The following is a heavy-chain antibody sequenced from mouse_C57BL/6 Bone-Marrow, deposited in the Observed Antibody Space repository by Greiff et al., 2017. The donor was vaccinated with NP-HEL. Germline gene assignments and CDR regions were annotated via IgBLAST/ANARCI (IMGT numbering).Heavy chain of an antibody. V-gene: IGHV14-1*01. CDR2: IDPEDGDT. CDR3: TTSNSSGYGAMDY. Sequence: VQLKQSGAELVRPGASVKLSCTASGFNIKDYYMHWVKQRPEQGLEWIGRIDPEDGDTEYAPKFQGKATMTADTSSNTAYLQLSSLTSEDTAVYYCTTSNSSGYGAMDYWGQGTSVTVAS. CDR1: GFNIKDYY. J-gene: IGHJ4*01. D-gene: IGHD3-2*02.